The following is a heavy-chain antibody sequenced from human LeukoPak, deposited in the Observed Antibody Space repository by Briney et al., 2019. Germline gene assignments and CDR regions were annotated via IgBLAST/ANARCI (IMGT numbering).Heavy chain of an antibody. CDR3: ARGYSSNWLQFDS. V-gene: IGHV1-2*02. D-gene: IGHD6-13*01. CDR2: INPNSGST. Sequence: GASVNVSCKSSGYTFTGYYMHWVRQARGQGLEWMEWINPNSGSTNYAQKFQGRVTLTRDTPISTAYIELRSLRFDDTGVYYCARGYSSNWLQFDSWGQGTLVTVSS. J-gene: IGHJ5*01. CDR1: GYTFTGYY.